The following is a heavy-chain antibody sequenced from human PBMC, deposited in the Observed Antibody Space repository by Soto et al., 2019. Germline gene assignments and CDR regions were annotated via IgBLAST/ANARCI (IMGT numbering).Heavy chain of an antibody. Sequence: GGSLRLSCAASGFTFSSYWMHWVRQAPGKGLVWVSRTNSDGSDTSYADSVKGRFTISRDNAKNTLYLQMNSLRAEDTAVYYCARDRGWSLFDYWGQGTLVTVSS. J-gene: IGHJ4*02. CDR2: TNSDGSDT. CDR3: ARDRGWSLFDY. D-gene: IGHD6-19*01. V-gene: IGHV3-74*01. CDR1: GFTFSSYW.